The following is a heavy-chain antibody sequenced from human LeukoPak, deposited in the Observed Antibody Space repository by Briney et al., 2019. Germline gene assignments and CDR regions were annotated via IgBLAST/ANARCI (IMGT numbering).Heavy chain of an antibody. J-gene: IGHJ4*02. CDR1: GYTFTCYY. Sequence: ASVKVSCKASGYTFTCYYMHWVRQAPGQGLEWMGWINPNSGGTNYAQKLQGRVTMTTDTSTSTAYMELRSLRSDDTAVYYCARDKNHYDTRGDFWGQGTLVTVSS. CDR3: ARDKNHYDTRGDF. CDR2: INPNSGGT. V-gene: IGHV1-2*02. D-gene: IGHD3-22*01.